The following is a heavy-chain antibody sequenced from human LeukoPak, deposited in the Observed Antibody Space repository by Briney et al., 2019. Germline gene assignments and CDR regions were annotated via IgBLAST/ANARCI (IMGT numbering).Heavy chain of an antibody. CDR3: AGGPFPRAHFDY. CDR1: GFTFSSYS. J-gene: IGHJ4*02. CDR2: ISSSSSYI. Sequence: PGGSLRLSCAASGFTFSSYSMNWVRQAPGKGLEWVSSISSSSSYIYYADSLKGRFTISRDNAKNSLYLQMNSLRTEDTAVYYCAGGPFPRAHFDYWGQGTLVTVSS. D-gene: IGHD3-16*01. V-gene: IGHV3-21*01.